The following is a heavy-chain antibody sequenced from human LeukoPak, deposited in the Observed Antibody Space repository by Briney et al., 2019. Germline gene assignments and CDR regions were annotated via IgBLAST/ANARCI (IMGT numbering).Heavy chain of an antibody. V-gene: IGHV1-2*02. Sequence: GASVKVSCKASVYTFTGYYMHLVRQAPGQRLEWMGWINPNSGGTNYAQKFQGRVTMTRDTSISTAYMELSRLRSDDTAVYYCARVEGGWDSSGYYFEYFQHWGQGTLVTVSS. CDR2: INPNSGGT. J-gene: IGHJ1*01. D-gene: IGHD3-22*01. CDR1: VYTFTGYY. CDR3: ARVEGGWDSSGYYFEYFQH.